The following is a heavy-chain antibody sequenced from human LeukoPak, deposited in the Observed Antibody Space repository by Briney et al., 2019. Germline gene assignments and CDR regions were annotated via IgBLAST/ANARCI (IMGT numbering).Heavy chain of an antibody. J-gene: IGHJ4*02. CDR1: VYIFTGYY. V-gene: IGHV1-2*02. Sequence: VASVKVSCKASVYIFTGYYLFWVRQAPGQGLEWMGWINPNGGATRYAQKFQGRATLTCDTSIRTTYMELSSLTSDDTAVYYRARDERYSDADHHYPDLGYWGQGTLVTVSS. D-gene: IGHD3-16*01. CDR3: ARDERYSDADHHYPDLGY. CDR2: INPNGGAT.